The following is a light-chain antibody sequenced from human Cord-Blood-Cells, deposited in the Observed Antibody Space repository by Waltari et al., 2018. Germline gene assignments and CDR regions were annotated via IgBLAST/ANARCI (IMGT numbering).Light chain of an antibody. CDR1: SSNIGAGYD. V-gene: IGLV1-40*01. J-gene: IGLJ2*01. CDR2: GNS. Sequence: GQRVTISCTGSSSNIGAGYDVHWYQQLPGTAPKLLIYGNSNRPSGVPDRFSGSKSGTSASLAITGLQAEDEADYYCQSYDSSLSGVVFGGGTKLTVL. CDR3: QSYDSSLSGVV.